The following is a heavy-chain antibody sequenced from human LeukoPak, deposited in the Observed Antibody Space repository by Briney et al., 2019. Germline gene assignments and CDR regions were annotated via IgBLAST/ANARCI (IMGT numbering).Heavy chain of an antibody. V-gene: IGHV3-74*01. CDR1: GFTFSSHW. CDR3: ARSLVVPAACDY. CDR2: IDSDGSST. J-gene: IGHJ4*02. D-gene: IGHD2-2*01. Sequence: GGSLRLSCVASGFTFSSHWMYWVRHAPGKGLAWVSRIDSDGSSTNYADSVKGRFTISRDNAKNTLYMQMSSLRAEDTAVYYCARSLVVPAACDYWGQGTLVTVSS.